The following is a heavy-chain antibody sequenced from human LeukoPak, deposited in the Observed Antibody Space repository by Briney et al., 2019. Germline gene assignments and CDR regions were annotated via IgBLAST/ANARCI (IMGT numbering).Heavy chain of an antibody. J-gene: IGHJ6*03. V-gene: IGHV1-69*13. Sequence: GASVKVSCKASGGTFSSYAISWVRQAPGQGLEWMGGIIPIFGTANYAQKFQGRVTITADESTSTAYMELSSLRSEDTAVYYCARDRYKVWEGYCSGGSCAGYYYYMDVWGKGTTVTVSS. D-gene: IGHD2-15*01. CDR3: ARDRYKVWEGYCSGGSCAGYYYYMDV. CDR1: GGTFSSYA. CDR2: IIPIFGTA.